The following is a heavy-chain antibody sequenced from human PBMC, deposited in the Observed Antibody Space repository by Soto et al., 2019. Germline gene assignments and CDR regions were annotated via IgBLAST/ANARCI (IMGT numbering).Heavy chain of an antibody. D-gene: IGHD4-4*01. CDR3: ARDHIYSNYAWFDP. CDR1: GFTFSSYS. CDR2: ISSSSSYI. J-gene: IGHJ5*02. V-gene: IGHV3-21*01. Sequence: PVGSLRLSCAASGFTFSSYSMNWVRQAPGKGLEWVSSISSSSSYIYYADSVKGRFTISRDNAKNSLYLQMNSLRAEDTAVYYCARDHIYSNYAWFDPWGQGTLVTVSS.